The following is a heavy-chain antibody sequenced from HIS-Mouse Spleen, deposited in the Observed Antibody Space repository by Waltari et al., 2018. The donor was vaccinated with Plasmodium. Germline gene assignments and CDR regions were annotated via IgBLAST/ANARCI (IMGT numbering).Heavy chain of an antibody. CDR2: KSYDGSNK. D-gene: IGHD2-15*01. J-gene: IGHJ4*02. V-gene: IGHV3-30-3*01. CDR1: GFTFSSYS. Sequence: QVQLVESGGGVVQPGRSLRLSCAASGFTFSSYSMPWVRQAPGKGLEWGAVKSYDGSNKYYADSVKGRFTISRDNSKNTLDLQMNSLRAEDTAVYYCARDRRLAFDYWGQGTLVTVSS. CDR3: ARDRRLAFDY.